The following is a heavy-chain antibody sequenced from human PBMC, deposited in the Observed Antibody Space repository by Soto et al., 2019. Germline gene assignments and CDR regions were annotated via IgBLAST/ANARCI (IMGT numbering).Heavy chain of an antibody. CDR3: ASSYDSAAQIFDY. D-gene: IGHD5-18*01. J-gene: IGHJ4*02. V-gene: IGHV1-69*13. CDR2: IIPIFGTA. CDR1: GGTFSSYA. Sequence: SVKVSCKASGGTFSSYAISWVRQAPGQGLEWMGGIIPIFGTANYAQKFQGRVTITADESTSTAYMELSSLRSEDTAVYYCASSYDSAAQIFDYWGQGTLVTVSS.